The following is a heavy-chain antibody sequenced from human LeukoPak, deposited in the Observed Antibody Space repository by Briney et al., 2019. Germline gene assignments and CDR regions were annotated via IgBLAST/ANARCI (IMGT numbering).Heavy chain of an antibody. CDR2: TYYRSKWYT. D-gene: IGHD3-10*01. Sequence: SQTLSLTCAISGDSVSSNSAAWNWIRQSPSRGLEWLGRTYYRSKWYTYYAVSVKSRISINRDTSKNQISLQLNSVTPEDTAVYYCARCSKHYYGSGIPAPAFDYWGQGTLVTVSS. CDR1: GDSVSSNSAA. CDR3: ARCSKHYYGSGIPAPAFDY. V-gene: IGHV6-1*01. J-gene: IGHJ4*02.